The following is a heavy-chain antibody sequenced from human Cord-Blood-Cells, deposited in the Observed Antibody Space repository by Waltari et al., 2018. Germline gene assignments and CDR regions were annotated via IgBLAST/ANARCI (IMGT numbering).Heavy chain of an antibody. CDR3: ARDRPITGTTFGYYYYGMDV. CDR2: IYYSGST. Sequence: QVQLQESGPGLVKPSATLSLPCTVSGGSITSYYWSWIRQPPRKGLEWIGYIYYSGSTNYNPSLKSRVTISVDTSKNQFSLKLSSVTAADTAVYYCARDRPITGTTFGYYYYGMDVWGQGTTVTVSS. V-gene: IGHV4-59*01. J-gene: IGHJ6*02. D-gene: IGHD1-20*01. CDR1: GGSITSYY.